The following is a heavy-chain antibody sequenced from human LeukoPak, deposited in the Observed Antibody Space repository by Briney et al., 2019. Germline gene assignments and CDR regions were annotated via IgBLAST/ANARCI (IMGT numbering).Heavy chain of an antibody. D-gene: IGHD3-10*01. CDR3: ARDWSRITMVRELDY. V-gene: IGHV3-11*06. J-gene: IGHJ4*02. CDR2: ISSSSSYT. CDR1: GFTFSDYY. Sequence: GGSLRLSCAASGFTFSDYYMSWIRQAPGEGLEWASYISSSSSYTNYADSVKGRFTISRDNAKNSLYLQMNSLRAEDTAVYYCARDWSRITMVRELDYWGQGTLVTVSS.